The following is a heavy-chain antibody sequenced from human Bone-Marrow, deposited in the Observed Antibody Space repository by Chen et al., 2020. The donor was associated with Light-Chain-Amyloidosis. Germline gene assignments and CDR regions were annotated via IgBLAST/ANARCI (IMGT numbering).Heavy chain of an antibody. Sequence: EVQLVESGGGLVQPGESLRLSCAASGISFSNNWMSWVRQAPGKGLEWVANVQGDGSDKDYVDSVKGRFTISRDNAKNSLYLQMNSLRAEDTAVYYCTTEYLGAYDYWGQGTLLTVSS. V-gene: IGHV3-7*05. CDR3: TTEYLGAYDY. J-gene: IGHJ4*02. D-gene: IGHD3-16*01. CDR2: VQGDGSDK. CDR1: GISFSNNW.